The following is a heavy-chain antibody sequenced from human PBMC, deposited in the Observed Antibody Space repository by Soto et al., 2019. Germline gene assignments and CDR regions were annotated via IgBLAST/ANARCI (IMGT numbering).Heavy chain of an antibody. CDR1: GGSISSNIYY. CDR3: ARGDIVVAVPAGGVLNVRYFDY. CDR2: IHYSGSS. J-gene: IGHJ4*02. V-gene: IGHV4-39*01. D-gene: IGHD2-15*01. Sequence: PSETLSLTCTVSGGSISSNIYYWGWIRQPPGKGLEWIGNIHYSGSSYYDSSLKSRVTISVDTSKNQFSLKLSSVTAADTAMYYCARGDIVVAVPAGGVLNVRYFDYWGQGTPVTVS.